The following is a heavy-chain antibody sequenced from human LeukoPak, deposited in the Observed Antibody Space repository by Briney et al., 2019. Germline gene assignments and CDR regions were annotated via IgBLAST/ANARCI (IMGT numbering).Heavy chain of an antibody. J-gene: IGHJ4*02. CDR1: GYTFTDDY. CDR3: ARSHLTILRSSRRPTPPDFDY. D-gene: IGHD2-2*01. Sequence: GASVKVSCKASGYTFTDDYMHWVRQAPGQGLEWMGRINPNSGGTNYAQKFQGRVTMTRDTSISTAYMELSRLRSDDTAVYYCARSHLTILRSSRRPTPPDFDYWGQGTLVTVSS. CDR2: INPNSGGT. V-gene: IGHV1-2*06.